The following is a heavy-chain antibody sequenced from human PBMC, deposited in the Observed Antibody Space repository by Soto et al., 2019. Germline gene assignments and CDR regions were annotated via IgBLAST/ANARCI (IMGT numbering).Heavy chain of an antibody. J-gene: IGHJ4*02. CDR1: GYTFTSYG. D-gene: IGHD6-13*01. CDR3: ARVIAAAVDFGY. CDR2: ISAYNGNT. Sequence: QVQLVQSGAEVKKPWASVKVSCKASGYTFTSYGISWVRQATGQGLEWMGWISAYNGNTNYAQKLQGRVTMTTDTSTRTAYRELRSLRSDDTAVYYCARVIAAAVDFGYWGKGTMVTGSS. V-gene: IGHV1-18*01.